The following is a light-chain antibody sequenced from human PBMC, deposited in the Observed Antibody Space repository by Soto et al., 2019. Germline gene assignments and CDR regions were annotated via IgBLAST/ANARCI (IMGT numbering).Light chain of an antibody. CDR2: KAS. CDR1: QSISSW. CDR3: QHYNTYPWT. J-gene: IGKJ1*01. V-gene: IGKV1-5*03. Sequence: IQVTPSPAILSACVGDRVTISCRASQSISSWLAWYQQKPGKAPNLLIHKASHLESGVPSRFSGSGSGTEFTLTISSLQPGDFATYYCQHYNTYPWTFGQGTKADIK.